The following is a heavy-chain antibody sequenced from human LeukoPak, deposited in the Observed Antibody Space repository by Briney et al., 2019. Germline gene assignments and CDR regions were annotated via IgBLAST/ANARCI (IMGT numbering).Heavy chain of an antibody. Sequence: PGGSLRLSCAASGFTFSTYGMSWVRQAAGKGLEWVSLIAFDGSHKYYADSVKGRFTISRDNSKNSVYLQMNSLRAEDTAVYYCAKGDISTTRTLFCDDWGQGTLVTVSS. CDR2: IAFDGSHK. V-gene: IGHV3-30*02. CDR1: GFTFSTYG. D-gene: IGHD1-26*01. CDR3: AKGDISTTRTLFCDD. J-gene: IGHJ4*02.